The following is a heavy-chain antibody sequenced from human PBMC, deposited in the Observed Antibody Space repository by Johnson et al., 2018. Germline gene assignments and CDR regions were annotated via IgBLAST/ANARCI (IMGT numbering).Heavy chain of an antibody. CDR1: GFTFSDHY. D-gene: IGHD3-16*02. J-gene: IGHJ3*02. V-gene: IGHV3-72*01. Sequence: VQLVQSGGGLVQXGGSLRLSCAASGFTFSDHYMDWVRQAPGKGLEWVGRSRNKANSYTTKYAASVEGRFTISKDDPKSISYLQMTSLKTEDTAVYYWTRDLRHDYVWGSYRSNDAFDIWGQGTMVTVSS. CDR3: TRDLRHDYVWGSYRSNDAFDI. CDR2: SRNKANSYTT.